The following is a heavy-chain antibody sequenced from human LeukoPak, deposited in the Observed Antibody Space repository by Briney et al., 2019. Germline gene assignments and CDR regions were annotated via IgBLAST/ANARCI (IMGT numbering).Heavy chain of an antibody. CDR3: AKVGENSGWTPYEGNYYYYMDV. D-gene: IGHD6-19*01. Sequence: GASVTVSCKASGGTFSSNAISWVRQAPGQGLEWMGGIIPIFGTANYAQKFQGRVTITADESTSTAYMELNSLRAEDTAVYYCAKVGENSGWTPYEGNYYYYMDVWGKGTTVTISS. CDR1: GGTFSSNA. J-gene: IGHJ6*03. V-gene: IGHV1-69*13. CDR2: IIPIFGTA.